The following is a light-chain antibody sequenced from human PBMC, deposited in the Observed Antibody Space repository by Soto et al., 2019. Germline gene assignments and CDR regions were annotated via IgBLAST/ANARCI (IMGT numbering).Light chain of an antibody. CDR2: DAS. CDR1: QSVSSN. CDR3: XXXXXWLGPLT. J-gene: IGKJ4*01. Sequence: EILLTQSPATLSVSPGERXXLXXXASQSVSSNLXWYQQKPGQAPRLLIYDASTRATGIPARFSGSGSGTEFTLTISSLXSEDXXXXXXXXXXXWLGPLTFGGGTKVAIK. V-gene: IGKV3-15*01.